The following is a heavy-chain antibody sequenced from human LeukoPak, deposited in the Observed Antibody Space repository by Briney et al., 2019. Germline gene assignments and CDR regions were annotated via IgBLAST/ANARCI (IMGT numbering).Heavy chain of an antibody. D-gene: IGHD3-22*01. J-gene: IGHJ6*02. CDR2: IYYSGST. Sequence: SETLSLTCTVSGGSISSYYWSWIRQPPGKGLEWIGYIYYSGSTYYNPSLKSRVTISVDTSKNQFSLKLSSVTAADTAVYYCARLVGTYSSGYYYYYGMDVWGQGITVTVSS. CDR3: ARLVGTYSSGYYYYYGMDV. CDR1: GGSISSYY. V-gene: IGHV4-59*08.